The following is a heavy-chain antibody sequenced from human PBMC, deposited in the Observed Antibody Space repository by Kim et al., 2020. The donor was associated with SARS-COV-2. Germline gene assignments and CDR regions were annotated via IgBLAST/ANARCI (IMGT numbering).Heavy chain of an antibody. V-gene: IGHV3-11*04. CDR3: ARADGRITTPGRFEF. CDR1: GFTFSDYY. J-gene: IGHJ4*02. D-gene: IGHD6-13*01. Sequence: GGSLRLSCAASGFTFSDYYMTWIRQAPGKGLEWISYISGSGDTTHYADSVKGRLTISRDNAKNSLYLQMNSLRAEDTAVYYCARADGRITTPGRFEFWGQGTLVTVSS. CDR2: ISGSGDTT.